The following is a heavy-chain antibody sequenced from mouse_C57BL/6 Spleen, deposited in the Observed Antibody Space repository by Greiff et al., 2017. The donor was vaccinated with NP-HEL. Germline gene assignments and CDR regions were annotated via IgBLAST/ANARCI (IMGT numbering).Heavy chain of an antibody. V-gene: IGHV1-55*01. Sequence: QVQLQQPGAELVKPGASVKMSCKASGYTFTSYWIPWVKQRPGQGLEWIGDIYPGSGSTNYNEKFKSKATLTVDTSSSTAYMQLSSLTSEDSAVYYCARGEGAINGSHFAYWGQGTLVTVAA. J-gene: IGHJ3*01. CDR3: ARGEGAINGSHFAY. CDR1: GYTFTSYW. D-gene: IGHD1-1*01. CDR2: IYPGSGST.